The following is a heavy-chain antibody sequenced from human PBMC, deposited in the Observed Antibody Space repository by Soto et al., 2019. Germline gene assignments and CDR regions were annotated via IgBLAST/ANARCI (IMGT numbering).Heavy chain of an antibody. CDR2: IYYSGST. CDR1: GGSISSSSYY. J-gene: IGHJ4*02. D-gene: IGHD4-17*01. CDR3: ARDAGESEVVFDY. Sequence: QLQLQESGPGLVKPSETLSLTCTVSGGSISSSSYYWGWIRQPPGKGLEWIGSIYYSGSTYYNPSLKSRVTISVDTSKNQFSLKLSSVTAADTAVYYCARDAGESEVVFDYWGQGTLVTVSS. V-gene: IGHV4-39*02.